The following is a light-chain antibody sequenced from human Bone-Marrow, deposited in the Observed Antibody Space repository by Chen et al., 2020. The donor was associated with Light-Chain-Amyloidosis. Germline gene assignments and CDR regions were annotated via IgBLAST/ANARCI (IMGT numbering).Light chain of an antibody. CDR2: GDF. CDR3: CSYTGSATWV. Sequence: QSALSPPASVSGSPGPSITISCTGENNHLDSWYQHHSGQAPKLILYGDFRRPSGISDRFSGSKSGNPASLTISGLQNEDEAHYYCCSYTGSATWVFGGGTKLTVL. V-gene: IGLV2-23*01. J-gene: IGLJ3*02. CDR1: NNHL.